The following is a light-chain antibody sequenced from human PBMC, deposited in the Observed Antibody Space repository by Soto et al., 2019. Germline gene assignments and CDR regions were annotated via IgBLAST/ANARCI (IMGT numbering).Light chain of an antibody. V-gene: IGLV2-23*01. CDR3: CSYANTLTYV. Sequence: QSVLTQPASVSGSPGQSITISCTGAISDVGSYNFVSWYQQYPGKAPKLMIYEDTKRPSGISHRFSGSKSGTTASLTISGLQAEDEADYYCCSYANTLTYVFGTGTKVTVL. CDR2: EDT. CDR1: ISDVGSYNF. J-gene: IGLJ1*01.